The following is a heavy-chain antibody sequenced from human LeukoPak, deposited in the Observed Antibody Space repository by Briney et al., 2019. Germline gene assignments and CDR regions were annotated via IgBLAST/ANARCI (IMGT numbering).Heavy chain of an antibody. CDR2: ISWNSGSI. CDR1: GFTFDDYA. Sequence: GGSLRLSCAASGFTFDDYAMHWVRQAPGKGLEWVSGISWNSGSIGYADSVKGRFTISRDNAKNSLYLQMNSLRAEDTALYYCAKDLDYHYYYGMDVWGQGTTVTVSS. V-gene: IGHV3-9*01. CDR3: AKDLDYHYYYGMDV. J-gene: IGHJ6*02.